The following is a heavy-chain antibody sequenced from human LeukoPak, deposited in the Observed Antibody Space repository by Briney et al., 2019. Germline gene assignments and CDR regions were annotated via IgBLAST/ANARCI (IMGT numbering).Heavy chain of an antibody. CDR2: IYTSGST. V-gene: IGHV4-4*07. D-gene: IGHD3-16*01. CDR1: GGSISSHY. J-gene: IGHJ5*02. CDR3: ARGGILNWFDP. Sequence: SETLSLTCTVSGGSISSHYWSWIRQPPGKGLEWIGRIYTSGSTNYNPSLKSRVTMSVDTSKNQFSLKLSSVTAADTAVYYCARGGILNWFDPWGQGTLVTVSS.